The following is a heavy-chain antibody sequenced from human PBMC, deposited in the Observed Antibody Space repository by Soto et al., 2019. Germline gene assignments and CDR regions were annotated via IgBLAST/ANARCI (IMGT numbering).Heavy chain of an antibody. CDR1: GFTFSSYA. D-gene: IGHD3-3*01. CDR2: ISGSGGST. Sequence: GGSLRLSCAASGFTFSSYAMSWVRQAPGKGLEWVSAISGSGGSTYYADSVKGRFTISRDNSKNTLYLQMNSLRAEDTAVYYCAKLVTTYYDFWSGQDYWGQGTLVTVSS. J-gene: IGHJ4*02. V-gene: IGHV3-23*01. CDR3: AKLVTTYYDFWSGQDY.